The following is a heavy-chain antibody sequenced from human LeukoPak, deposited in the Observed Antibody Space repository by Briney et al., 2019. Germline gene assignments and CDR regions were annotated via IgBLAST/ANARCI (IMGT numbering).Heavy chain of an antibody. V-gene: IGHV1-2*04. J-gene: IGHJ4*02. CDR3: ARDPSDYGDYGGFDY. CDR1: GYTFTGYY. Sequence: GASVKVSCKASGYTFTGYYMHWVHQAPGQGLEWMGWINPNSGGTNYAQKFQGWVTMTRDTSISTAYMELSRLRSDDTAVYYCARDPSDYGDYGGFDYWGQGTLVTVSS. D-gene: IGHD4-17*01. CDR2: INPNSGGT.